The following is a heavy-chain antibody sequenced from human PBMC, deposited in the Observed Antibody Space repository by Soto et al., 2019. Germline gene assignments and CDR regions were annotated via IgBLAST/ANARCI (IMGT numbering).Heavy chain of an antibody. D-gene: IGHD3-10*01. J-gene: IGHJ6*02. Sequence: SLRLSCAASGFTFSSYGMHWVRQAPGKGLEWVAVIWYDGSNKYYADSVKGRFTISRDNSKNTLYLQMNSLRAEDTAVYYCARDPEDYYGSGSYYNYYYYYGMDVWGQGTTVTVSS. CDR2: IWYDGSNK. CDR1: GFTFSSYG. V-gene: IGHV3-33*01. CDR3: ARDPEDYYGSGSYYNYYYYYGMDV.